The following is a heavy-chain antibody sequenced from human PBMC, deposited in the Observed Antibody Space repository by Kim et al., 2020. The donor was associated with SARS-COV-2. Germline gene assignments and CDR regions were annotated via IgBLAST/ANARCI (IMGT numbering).Heavy chain of an antibody. V-gene: IGHV3-48*02. CDR3: ARSVEGAFDV. D-gene: IGHD2-21*01. J-gene: IGHJ3*01. CDR2: TI. Sequence: TIKYADPVKGRFTISRDNAKNSVYLQMNSLRDEDTALYYCARSVEGAFDVWGQGTALTVSS.